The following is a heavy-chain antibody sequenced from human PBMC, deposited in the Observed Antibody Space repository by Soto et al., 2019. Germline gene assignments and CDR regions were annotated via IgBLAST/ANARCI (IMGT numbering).Heavy chain of an antibody. CDR3: ARDQAGITGTSYYYYYGMDV. J-gene: IGHJ6*02. Sequence: QVQLVESGGGVVQPGRSLRLSCAASGFTFSSYAMHWVRQAPGKGLEWVAVISYDGSNKYYADSEKGRFTISRDNSKNTLYLQMNSLRAEDTAVYYCARDQAGITGTSYYYYYGMDVWGQGTTVTVSS. CDR2: ISYDGSNK. CDR1: GFTFSSYA. V-gene: IGHV3-30-3*01. D-gene: IGHD1-20*01.